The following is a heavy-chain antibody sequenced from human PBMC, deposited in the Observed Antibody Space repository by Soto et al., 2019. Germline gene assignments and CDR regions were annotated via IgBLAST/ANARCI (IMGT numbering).Heavy chain of an antibody. Sequence: SGPTRVNPTQTLTMTCSFSGFSLSTTGVAVGWIRQPPGKALECLVLIYWDDDKRYSPSLKSRLTITRDTSKNQVALTMTDMDPVFSSTYYCAHRVDXTGTWNPGYFDYSAQ. CDR2: IYWDDDK. CDR3: AHRVDXTGTWNPGYFDY. D-gene: IGHD1-1*01. J-gene: IGHJ4*02. CDR1: GFSLSTTGVA. V-gene: IGHV2-5*02.